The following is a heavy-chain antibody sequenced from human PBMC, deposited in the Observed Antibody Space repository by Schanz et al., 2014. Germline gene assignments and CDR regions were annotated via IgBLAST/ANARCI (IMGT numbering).Heavy chain of an antibody. D-gene: IGHD1-26*01. CDR1: GFTFGAYT. Sequence: EVQLLESGGALEQPGGSLRLSCVTSGFTFGAYTMNWVRQAPGKGLEWVSYISSSSSTIYYADSVKGRFTISRDNAKNSLYLQMNSLRDEDTAVYYCARGGATRFDYWGQGTLVTVSS. CDR2: ISSSSSTI. CDR3: ARGGATRFDY. V-gene: IGHV3-48*02. J-gene: IGHJ4*02.